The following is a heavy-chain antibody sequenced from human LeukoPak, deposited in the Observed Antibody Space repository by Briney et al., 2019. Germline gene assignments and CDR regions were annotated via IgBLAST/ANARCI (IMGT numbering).Heavy chain of an antibody. CDR2: ISSSGRTI. CDR3: ARDRKRRDGYNYGY. Sequence: GGSLRLSCAASGFTFSDYYMSWIRQAPGKGLEWVSYISSSGRTIYYADSVKGRFTISRDNAKNSLYLQMNSLRAEGTAVYYCARDRKRRDGYNYGYWGQGTLVTVSS. J-gene: IGHJ4*02. D-gene: IGHD5-24*01. V-gene: IGHV3-11*01. CDR1: GFTFSDYY.